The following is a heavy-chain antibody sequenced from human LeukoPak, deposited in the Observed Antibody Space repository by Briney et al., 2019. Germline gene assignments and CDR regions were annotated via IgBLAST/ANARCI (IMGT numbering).Heavy chain of an antibody. D-gene: IGHD4-17*01. J-gene: IGHJ4*02. CDR1: GGTFSSYA. Sequence: SVNVSCKASGGTFSSYAISLVRQAPGPGLEWMGGIIPIFGTANYAQKFQGRVTITADESTSTAYMELSSLRSEDTAVYYCARRPTTVTYFDYWGQGTLVTVPS. CDR3: ARRPTTVTYFDY. CDR2: IIPIFGTA. V-gene: IGHV1-69*13.